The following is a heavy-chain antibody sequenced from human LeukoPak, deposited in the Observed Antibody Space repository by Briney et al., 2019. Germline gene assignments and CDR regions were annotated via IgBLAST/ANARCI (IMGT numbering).Heavy chain of an antibody. V-gene: IGHV1-69*04. Sequence: SVKVSCKASGGTFSTYYAFSWVRQAPGQGLEWMGRIIPIVGTANYAQKFQGRVTMTADKSTGTVYMELSSLRSGDTAVYYCARGITVVRGVIKGGMDVWGQGTTVTVSS. CDR3: ARGITVVRGVIKGGMDV. J-gene: IGHJ6*02. CDR1: GGTFSTYYA. D-gene: IGHD3-10*01. CDR2: IIPIVGTA.